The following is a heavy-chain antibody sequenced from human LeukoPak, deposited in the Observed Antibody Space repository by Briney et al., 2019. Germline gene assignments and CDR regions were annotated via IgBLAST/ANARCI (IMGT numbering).Heavy chain of an antibody. V-gene: IGHV4-38-2*02. CDR1: GYSISSGYY. J-gene: IGHJ4*02. Sequence: PSETLSLTCTVSGYSISSGYYWGWIRQPPGKGLEWIGSIYHSGSTYYNPSLKSRVTISVDTSKNQFSLKLSSVTAADTAVYYCARSDLTPDYWGQGTPVTVSS. CDR3: ARSDLTPDY. CDR2: IYHSGST. D-gene: IGHD3-9*01.